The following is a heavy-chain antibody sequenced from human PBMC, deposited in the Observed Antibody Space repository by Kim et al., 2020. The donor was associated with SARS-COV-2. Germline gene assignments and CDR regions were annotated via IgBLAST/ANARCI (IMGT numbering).Heavy chain of an antibody. J-gene: IGHJ6*02. CDR1: GFTFSSYS. CDR3: ASDYPYYYGMDV. V-gene: IGHV3-21*01. CDR2: ITSSSSYI. Sequence: GGSLRLSCEVSGFTFSSYSMNWVRQAPGKGLEWVSSITSSSSYIYYADSVKGRFTISRDNAKNSLYLQMYSLRAEDTAVYYCASDYPYYYGMDVWGQGTTVTVSS.